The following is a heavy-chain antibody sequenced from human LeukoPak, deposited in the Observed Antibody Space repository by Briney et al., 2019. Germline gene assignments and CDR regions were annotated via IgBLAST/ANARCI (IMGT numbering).Heavy chain of an antibody. Sequence: GESLKISCKGSGYSFTSYWIAWVRQMPGKGLEWMGIIYPGDSDTRYSPSFQGQVTISADKSISTAYLQWSSLKASDTAMYYCARGYDDSSGYYNFDYWAREPWSPSPQ. CDR1: GYSFTSYW. CDR2: IYPGDSDT. V-gene: IGHV5-51*01. J-gene: IGHJ4*02. D-gene: IGHD3-22*01. CDR3: ARGYDDSSGYYNFDY.